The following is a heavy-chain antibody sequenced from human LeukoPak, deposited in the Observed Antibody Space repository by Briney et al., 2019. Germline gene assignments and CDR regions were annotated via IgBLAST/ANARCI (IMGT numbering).Heavy chain of an antibody. CDR3: ARAVPRYCSSTSCNPGDYFDY. J-gene: IGHJ4*02. D-gene: IGHD2-2*01. Sequence: VASVKVSCKASGYTFTSYGISWVRQAPGQGLEWMGWISAYNGNTNYAQKLQGRVTMTTDTSTSTAYMELRSLRSDDTAVYYCARAVPRYCSSTSCNPGDYFDYWGQGTLVTVSS. CDR1: GYTFTSYG. CDR2: ISAYNGNT. V-gene: IGHV1-18*01.